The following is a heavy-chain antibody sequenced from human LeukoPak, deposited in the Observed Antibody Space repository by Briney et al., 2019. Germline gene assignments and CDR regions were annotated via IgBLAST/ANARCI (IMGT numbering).Heavy chain of an antibody. CDR2: ISWNSGSI. D-gene: IGHD4-17*01. Sequence: AGGSLRLSCAASGFTFDDYAMHWVRQAPGKGLEWVSGISWNSGSIGYADSVKGRFTISRDNAKNSLYLQMNSLRSEDTAVYYCASLGGGSTVTTYLNYWGQGTLVIVSS. CDR3: ASLGGGSTVTTYLNY. CDR1: GFTFDDYA. J-gene: IGHJ4*02. V-gene: IGHV3-9*01.